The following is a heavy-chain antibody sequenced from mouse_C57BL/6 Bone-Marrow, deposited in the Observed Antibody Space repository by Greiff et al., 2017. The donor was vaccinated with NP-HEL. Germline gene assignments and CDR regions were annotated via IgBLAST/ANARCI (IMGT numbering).Heavy chain of an antibody. Sequence: VQLQQPGAELVKPGASVKMSCKASGYTFTSYWITWVKQRPGQGLEWIGDIYPGSGSTNYNEKFKSKATLTADTSSSTAYMQLSSLTSEYSAVYYCATWDSSGSYYSAMSYLAQGTSLTVSS. J-gene: IGHJ4*01. D-gene: IGHD1-1*01. CDR2: IYPGSGST. V-gene: IGHV1-55*01. CDR3: ATWDSSGSYYSAMSY. CDR1: GYTFTSYW.